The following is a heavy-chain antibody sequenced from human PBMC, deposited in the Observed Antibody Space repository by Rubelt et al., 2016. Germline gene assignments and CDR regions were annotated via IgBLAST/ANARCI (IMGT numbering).Heavy chain of an antibody. CDR1: GGSISSSSYY. V-gene: IGHV4-39*01. CDR3: ARPGVGATPGLDAFDI. CDR2: IYYSGST. D-gene: IGHD1-26*01. J-gene: IGHJ3*02. Sequence: QLQLQESGPGLVKPSETLSLTCTVSGGSISSSSYYWGWIRQPPGKGLEWIGSIYYSGSTYYNPSLMVRFTISVDMSQNQFSLKLSSVTAPDTAVYYCARPGVGATPGLDAFDIWGQGTMVTVSS.